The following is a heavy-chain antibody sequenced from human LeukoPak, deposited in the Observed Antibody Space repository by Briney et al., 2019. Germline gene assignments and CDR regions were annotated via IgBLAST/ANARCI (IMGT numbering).Heavy chain of an antibody. CDR3: ARDVGVRLWSGYDNWFDP. Sequence: ASVKVSCKASGGTLSSHGISWVRQGPGQGLEWMGWISAYNGNTNYAQKLQGRVTMTTDTSTSTAYMELRSLRSDDTAVYYCARDVGVRLWSGYDNWFDPWGQGTLVTVSS. CDR1: GGTLSSHG. J-gene: IGHJ5*02. V-gene: IGHV1-18*01. CDR2: ISAYNGNT. D-gene: IGHD3-3*01.